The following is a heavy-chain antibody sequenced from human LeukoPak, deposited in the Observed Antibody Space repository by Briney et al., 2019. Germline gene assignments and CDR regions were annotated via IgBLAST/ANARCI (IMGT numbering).Heavy chain of an antibody. D-gene: IGHD3-10*01. Sequence: DPSETLSLTCTVSGGFITNDYWSWIRQAAGKELEWIGRIYARGSTNYNPSLKSRVTISLDKSKNQFSLNLNSVTAADTAVYYCARGGTYGSGRNQHTTLDYWGQGTLVTVSS. CDR1: GGFITNDY. V-gene: IGHV4-4*07. CDR2: IYARGST. J-gene: IGHJ4*02. CDR3: ARGGTYGSGRNQHTTLDY.